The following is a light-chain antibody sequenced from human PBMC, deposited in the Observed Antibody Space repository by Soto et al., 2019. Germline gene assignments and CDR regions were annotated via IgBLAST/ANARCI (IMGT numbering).Light chain of an antibody. J-gene: IGKJ4*01. CDR3: QQYNSLSSVS. V-gene: IGKV1-5*03. Sequence: DLPLTPFSSPLSATVGGRVTLTFRVSQSITNWLAWYQQKPGKAPKVLIHMASSLKSGVPSRFSGSGSGTEFTLTITSLQPDDSATYYCQQYNSLSSVSFGGGTKVDI. CDR1: QSITNW. CDR2: MAS.